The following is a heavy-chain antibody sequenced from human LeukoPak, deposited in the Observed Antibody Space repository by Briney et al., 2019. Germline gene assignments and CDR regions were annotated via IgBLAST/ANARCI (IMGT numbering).Heavy chain of an antibody. V-gene: IGHV3-30*02. D-gene: IGHD6-19*01. CDR2: IRYDGSNK. CDR3: AKDPGYSSGWYDY. CDR1: GITFSNSG. J-gene: IGHJ4*02. Sequence: GGSLRLSCEASGITFSNSGMHSVRQAPGKGLEWVAFIRYDGSNKYYADSVKGRFTISRDNSKNTLYLQMNSLRAEDTAVYYCAKDPGYSSGWYDYWGQGTLVTVSS.